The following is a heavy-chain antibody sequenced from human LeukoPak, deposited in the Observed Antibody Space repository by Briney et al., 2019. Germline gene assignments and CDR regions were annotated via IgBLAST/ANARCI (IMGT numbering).Heavy chain of an antibody. CDR2: IKQDGSET. J-gene: IGHJ4*02. D-gene: IGHD3-22*01. CDR1: GFTFTTYW. Sequence: GGSLRLSCVASGFTFTTYWMNWVRQAPGKGLEWVANIKQDGSETYYVDSVKGRFTISRDNGRNSLFLQMGSLRVEDTAVYYCARVGGYYDTSGYFSDYGGQGTLVTVSA. CDR3: ARVGGYYDTSGYFSDY. V-gene: IGHV3-7*01.